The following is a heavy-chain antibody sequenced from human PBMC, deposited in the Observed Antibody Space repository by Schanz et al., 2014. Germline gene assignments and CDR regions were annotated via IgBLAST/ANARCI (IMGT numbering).Heavy chain of an antibody. Sequence: EVQLLESGGGLVQPGGSLRLSCSASTFTFDHYAMTWVRQAPGKGLEWVAAVSSRSDEIKYADSVRGRFTISRDNSKTTVYLQMNSLRAEDTAVYYCAKDAENTAMITDYFDYWGQGTLVNVSS. CDR1: TFTFDHYA. V-gene: IGHV3-23*01. D-gene: IGHD5-18*01. J-gene: IGHJ4*02. CDR3: AKDAENTAMITDYFDY. CDR2: VSSRSDEI.